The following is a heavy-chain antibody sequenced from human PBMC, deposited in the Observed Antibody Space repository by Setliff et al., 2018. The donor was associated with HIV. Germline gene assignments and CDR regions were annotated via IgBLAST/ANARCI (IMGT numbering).Heavy chain of an antibody. D-gene: IGHD3-22*01. V-gene: IGHV4-59*08. CDR3: ARSLVPSGYYYGRHAFDI. J-gene: IGHJ3*02. CDR2: IYYSGNT. CDR1: GASIRGHY. Sequence: LSLTCSVSGASIRGHYWSWIRQSPGKGLEWIGNIYYSGNTNYNPSFKSRVTISVDTSKNQFSLRVNSVTAADTAVYYCARSLVPSGYYYGRHAFDIWGQGTKVTVS.